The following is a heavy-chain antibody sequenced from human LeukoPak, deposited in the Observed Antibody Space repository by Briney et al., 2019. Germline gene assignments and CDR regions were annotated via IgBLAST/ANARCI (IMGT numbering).Heavy chain of an antibody. V-gene: IGHV3-30*02. CDR2: IQYDGSKK. CDR3: AKDIGSYYDY. D-gene: IGHD3-10*01. Sequence: GGSLRLSCAASGFTFNNYIMSWVRQAPGKGLEWVTFIQYDGSKKYYADSVKGRFTISRDNSKNTLYLEMNSLRAEDTAVYYCAKDIGSYYDYWGQGILVTVSS. CDR1: GFTFNNYI. J-gene: IGHJ4*02.